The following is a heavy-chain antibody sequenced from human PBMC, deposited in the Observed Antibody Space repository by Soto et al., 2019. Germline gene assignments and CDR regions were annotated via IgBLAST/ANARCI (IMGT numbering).Heavy chain of an antibody. CDR1: GFTFSSYA. D-gene: IGHD6-19*01. CDR3: AKEYSSGPYDAFDI. CDR2: XXGXXGXT. V-gene: IGHV3-23*01. J-gene: IGHJ3*02. Sequence: PGGSLRLSCAASGFTFSSYAMSWVRQAPGKRLEWVSAXXGXXGXTXXXDXXXGRFNISRDNSKNTLYLQMNSLRAEDTAVYYCAKEYSSGPYDAFDIWGQGTMVTVSS.